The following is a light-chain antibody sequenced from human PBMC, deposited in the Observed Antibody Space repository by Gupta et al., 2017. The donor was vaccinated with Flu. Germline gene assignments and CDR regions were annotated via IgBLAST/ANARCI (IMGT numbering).Light chain of an antibody. CDR1: TSDVGGYNS. V-gene: IGLV2-14*01. Sequence: QSALTQPASVSGSPGQSITISCTGTTSDVGGYNSVSWYQQRPGTAPHLMLYDVSNRPSAISNRCSGSKSGNTAALTISGRQAEDEADYYCSSYTSGSTLVVAFGGGTKLTVL. J-gene: IGLJ2*01. CDR3: SSYTSGSTLVVA. CDR2: DVS.